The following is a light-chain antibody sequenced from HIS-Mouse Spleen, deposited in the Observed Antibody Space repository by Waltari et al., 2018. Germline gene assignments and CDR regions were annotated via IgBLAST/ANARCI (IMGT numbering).Light chain of an antibody. J-gene: IGLJ1*01. CDR3: SSYTSSSTLV. CDR1: SSDVGGYNY. CDR2: DVS. Sequence: QSALTQPASVSGSPGQSITISCTGTSSDVGGYNYVSWYQQHPGKAPKLMIYDVSNRPSGVSNRFSGSKSGNTASQTISGLQAEDEADYYCSSYTSSSTLVFGTGTKVTVL. V-gene: IGLV2-14*03.